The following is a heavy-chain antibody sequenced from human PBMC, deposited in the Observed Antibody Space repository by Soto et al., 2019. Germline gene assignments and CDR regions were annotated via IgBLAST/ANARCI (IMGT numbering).Heavy chain of an antibody. J-gene: IGHJ4*02. CDR2: ISGSGWTI. CDR3: ARGDDNSGYYYAFDS. D-gene: IGHD3-22*01. Sequence: GGSLRLSWEASGFTFSNYDMNWVRQAPGKGLEWLSYISGSGWTIYYADSVKGRFTISRDSAKKSLFLQMNSLSAEDTALYYCARGDDNSGYYYAFDSWGQGTPVTVSS. CDR1: GFTFSNYD. V-gene: IGHV3-48*03.